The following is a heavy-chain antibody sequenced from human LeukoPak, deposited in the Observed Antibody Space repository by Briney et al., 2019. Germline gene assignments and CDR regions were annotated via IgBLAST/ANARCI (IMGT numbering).Heavy chain of an antibody. D-gene: IGHD6-19*01. CDR1: GLHFSGTA. Sequence: GGSLRLSCASSGLHFSGTAMSWVRQAPGKGLEWVSAISHDGMNAYYADSVKGRFTISRDNSKKTVSLEMSSLTAADTGVYYCAKDGAQYSSGPECDPRGQGALVTVSP. V-gene: IGHV3-23*01. CDR3: AKDGAQYSSGPECDP. J-gene: IGHJ5*02. CDR2: ISHDGMNA.